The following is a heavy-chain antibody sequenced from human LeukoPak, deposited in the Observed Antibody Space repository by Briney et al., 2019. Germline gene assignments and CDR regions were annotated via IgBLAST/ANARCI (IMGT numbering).Heavy chain of an antibody. CDR1: GGTFSSYA. V-gene: IGHV1-69*05. CDR2: IIPIFGTA. D-gene: IGHD1-26*01. CDR3: ARDRGRSGSHFDY. J-gene: IGHJ4*02. Sequence: ASVKVSCKASGGTFSSYAISWVRQAPGQGLEWMGGIIPIFGTANYAQKFQGRVTMTTDTSTSTAYMELRSLRSDDTAVYYCARDRGRSGSHFDYWGQGTLVTVSS.